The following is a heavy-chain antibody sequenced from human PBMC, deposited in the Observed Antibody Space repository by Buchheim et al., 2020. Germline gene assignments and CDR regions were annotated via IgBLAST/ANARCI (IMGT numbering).Heavy chain of an antibody. CDR3: ARTVYDSSGYYRLDY. Sequence: QVQLVESGGGVVQPGRSLRLSCAASGFTLSSYGMHWVRQAPGKGLEWVAVIWYDGSNKYYADSVKGRFTISRDNSKNTLYLQMNSLRAEDTAVYYCARTVYDSSGYYRLDYWGQGTL. D-gene: IGHD3-22*01. J-gene: IGHJ4*02. CDR1: GFTLSSYG. CDR2: IWYDGSNK. V-gene: IGHV3-33*01.